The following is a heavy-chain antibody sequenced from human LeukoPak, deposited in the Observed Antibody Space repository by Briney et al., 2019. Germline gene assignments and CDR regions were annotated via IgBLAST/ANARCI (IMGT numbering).Heavy chain of an antibody. CDR1: GGSHSFYY. Sequence: PSETVSLTCTVSGGSHSFYYWIWMPQPAGKGLEWIGRIYTSGSTNYNASLKSRVTMSVDTSKNQFSLKLSSVPAEDTAVYYCARGERGSYAIDVWGQGTMVTVSS. CDR3: ARGERGSYAIDV. V-gene: IGHV4-4*07. D-gene: IGHD1-26*01. J-gene: IGHJ3*01. CDR2: IYTSGST.